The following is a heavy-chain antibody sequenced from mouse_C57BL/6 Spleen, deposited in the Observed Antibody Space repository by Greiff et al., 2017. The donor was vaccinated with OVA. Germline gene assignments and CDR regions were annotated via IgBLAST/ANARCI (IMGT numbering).Heavy chain of an antibody. CDR1: GYTFPSYW. CDR2: IDPSDSYT. CDR3: AICIYVSYRGFDY. Sequence: QVQLQQPGAELVRPGTSVKLSCKASGYTFPSYWMHWVKQRPGQGLAWIGVIDPSDSYTNYNHNFKGKAPLTVDTSSSQAYMQLRSLTSEDSAVFFCAICIYVSYRGFDYWGQGTSLTVSS. D-gene: IGHD1-1*01. J-gene: IGHJ2*02. V-gene: IGHV1-59*01.